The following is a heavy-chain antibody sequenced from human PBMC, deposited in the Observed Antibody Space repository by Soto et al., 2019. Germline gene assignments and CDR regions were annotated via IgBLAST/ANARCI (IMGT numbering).Heavy chain of an antibody. CDR1: GFTFSSYA. CDR3: ACERVGHFDY. Sequence: EVQLVESGGGLVQPGGSLRLSCAASGFTFSSYAMHWVRQAPGKGLEYVSAISSNGGSTYYANSVKGRFTISRDNSKNTLYLKMGSLRAEDMAVHYCACERVGHFDYWGQGSLVIVSS. V-gene: IGHV3-64*01. D-gene: IGHD3-16*01. CDR2: ISSNGGST. J-gene: IGHJ4*02.